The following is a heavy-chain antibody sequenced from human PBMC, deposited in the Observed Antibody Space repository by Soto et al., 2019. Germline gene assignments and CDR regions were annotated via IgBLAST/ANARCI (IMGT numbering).Heavy chain of an antibody. D-gene: IGHD1-26*01. Sequence: SVKVPCKASGDTLTADYIHCVRQAPGQGFEWMGWINPKSGGTKFPQKFQGRVTMTRDTSLSTVYMTLTRLTSDDTAVYYCARDLAKGGGSAGFDYWGQGTLVTVSS. CDR3: ARDLAKGGGSAGFDY. CDR2: INPKSGGT. CDR1: GDTLTADY. J-gene: IGHJ4*02. V-gene: IGHV1-2*02.